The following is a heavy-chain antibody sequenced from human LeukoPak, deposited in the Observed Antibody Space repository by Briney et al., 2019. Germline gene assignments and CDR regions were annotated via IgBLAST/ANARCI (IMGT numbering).Heavy chain of an antibody. CDR3: ARFNGRVVAHYYYYYGLDV. Sequence: SETLSLTCVVYDESFSDYYWSWIRQPPGKGLEWIGEINHSGSTNHNPSLKSRVAISVDTSKNQFSLNLSSVTAADTAVYFCARFNGRVVAHYYYYYGLDVWGQGTTVTVSS. CDR2: INHSGST. V-gene: IGHV4-34*01. D-gene: IGHD2-15*01. CDR1: DESFSDYY. J-gene: IGHJ6*02.